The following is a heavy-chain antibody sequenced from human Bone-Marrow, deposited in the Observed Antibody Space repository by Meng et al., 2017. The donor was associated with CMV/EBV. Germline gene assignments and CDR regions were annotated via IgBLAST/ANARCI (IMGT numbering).Heavy chain of an antibody. CDR1: GFTFSSYG. Sequence: GGSLRLSCAASGFTFSSYGMHWVRQAPGKGLEWVAFIRYDGSNKYCADSVKGRFTISRDNSKNTLYLQMNSLRAEDTAVYYCAKEGRPRRYYYGMDVWGQGTTVTVSS. CDR2: IRYDGSNK. V-gene: IGHV3-30*02. CDR3: AKEGRPRRYYYGMDV. J-gene: IGHJ6*02. D-gene: IGHD6-25*01.